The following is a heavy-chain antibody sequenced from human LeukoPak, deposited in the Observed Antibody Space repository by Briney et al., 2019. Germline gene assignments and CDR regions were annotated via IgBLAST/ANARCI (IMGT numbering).Heavy chain of an antibody. Sequence: AGALRLSCAPSAFTDSTNYMSRLRHAPGKGLPWASIISSAGTTYYADSVTCTFTLSRDNSKNTVYHQMNSLRAEDTAVYQCARVHSNATTYYHHDYWGQGTLVTVSS. V-gene: IGHV3-66*01. D-gene: IGHD2/OR15-2a*01. CDR2: ISSAGTT. J-gene: IGHJ4*02. CDR1: AFTDSTNY. CDR3: ARVHSNATTYYHHDY.